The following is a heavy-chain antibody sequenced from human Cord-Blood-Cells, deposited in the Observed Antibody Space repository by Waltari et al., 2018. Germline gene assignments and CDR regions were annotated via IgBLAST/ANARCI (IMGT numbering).Heavy chain of an antibody. J-gene: IGHJ6*02. V-gene: IGHV1-2*02. Sequence: QVQLVQSGAEVKKPGASVKVSCKASGDTFPGYYLHWVRQAPGQGLEWMGWINRNSGGTNYAQKFQGRVTMTRDTSISTAYMELSRLRSDDTAVYYCASTGGSSRYYYGMDVWGQGTTVTVSS. CDR1: GDTFPGYY. CDR3: ASTGGSSRYYYGMDV. D-gene: IGHD3-16*01. CDR2: INRNSGGT.